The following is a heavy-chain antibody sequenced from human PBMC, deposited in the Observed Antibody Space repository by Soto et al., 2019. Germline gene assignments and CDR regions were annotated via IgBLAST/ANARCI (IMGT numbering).Heavy chain of an antibody. D-gene: IGHD3-3*01. CDR3: ARESAEWLDAFDI. J-gene: IGHJ3*02. Sequence: SVKVSCKASGYTFTSYAISWVRQAPGQGLEWMGGIIPIFGTANYAQKFQGRVTITADESTSTAYMELSSLRSEDTAVYYCARESAEWLDAFDIWGQGTMVTVSS. V-gene: IGHV1-69*13. CDR1: GYTFTSYA. CDR2: IIPIFGTA.